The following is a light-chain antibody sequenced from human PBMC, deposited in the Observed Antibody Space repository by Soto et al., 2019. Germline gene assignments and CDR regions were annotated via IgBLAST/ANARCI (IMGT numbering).Light chain of an antibody. CDR1: QDISNY. CDR2: AAS. Sequence: DLQLTQSPSAMSASVGDRVTITCRASQDISNYLGWFQQKPGKAPDRLIYAASNLRSGVPSRFSGSGTGTEFTLTIASLQPEDFATYYCQQHHSYPYTFGQGTNLEIK. J-gene: IGKJ2*01. V-gene: IGKV1-17*03. CDR3: QQHHSYPYT.